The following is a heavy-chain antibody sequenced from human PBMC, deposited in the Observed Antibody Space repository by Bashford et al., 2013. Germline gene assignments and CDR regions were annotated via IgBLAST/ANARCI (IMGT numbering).Heavy chain of an antibody. D-gene: IGHD2-2*01. Sequence: WVRQAPGQGLEWMGGIIPIFGTANYAQKFQGRVTITADESTSTAYMELSSLRSEDTAVYYCASPLSNCSSTSCYLPSSYYYYYMDVWGKRDHGHRLL. V-gene: IGHV1-69*01. CDR3: ASPLSNCSSTSCYLPSSYYYYYMDV. J-gene: IGHJ6*03. CDR2: IIPIFGTA.